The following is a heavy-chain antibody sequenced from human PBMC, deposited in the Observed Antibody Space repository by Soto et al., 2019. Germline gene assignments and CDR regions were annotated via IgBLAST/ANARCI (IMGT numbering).Heavy chain of an antibody. D-gene: IGHD1-26*01. CDR1: GGTFSSYA. J-gene: IGHJ1*01. CDR2: IIPIFGTA. V-gene: IGHV1-69*01. Sequence: QVQLVQSGAEVKKPGSSVKVSCKASGGTFSSYAISWVRQAPGQGLEWMGGIIPIFGTANYAQKFQGRVTITADESTSTAYMELSRLRFEDTAVYYCASPLVGATEGPQYFQHWGQGTLVTVSS. CDR3: ASPLVGATEGPQYFQH.